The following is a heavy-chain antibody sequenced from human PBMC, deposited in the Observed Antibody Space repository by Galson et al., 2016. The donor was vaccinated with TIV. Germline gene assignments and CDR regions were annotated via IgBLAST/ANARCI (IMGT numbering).Heavy chain of an antibody. CDR2: IVPMFGTT. CDR3: ARGRGIDDSSGYFLFDH. V-gene: IGHV1-69*13. J-gene: IGHJ5*02. D-gene: IGHD3-22*01. CDR1: GVTFSYFA. Sequence: SVKVSCKASGVTFSYFAFSWVRQAPGQGLEWMGGIVPMFGTTNYAQKFQGRVTISADESTTTAYLELSSLRSEDTAVYYCARGRGIDDSSGYFLFDHWGQGTLVTVSS.